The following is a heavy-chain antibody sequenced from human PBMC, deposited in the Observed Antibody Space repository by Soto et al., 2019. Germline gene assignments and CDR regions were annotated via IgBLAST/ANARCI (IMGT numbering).Heavy chain of an antibody. V-gene: IGHV3-33*01. D-gene: IGHD5-18*01. CDR1: GFTFSSYG. CDR3: ARDLQRFYYYGMDV. CDR2: RWYDGSNK. Sequence: GGSLRLSCAASGFTFSSYGMHWVRQAPGKGLEWVAVRWYDGSNKYYADSVKGRFTISRDNSKNTLYLQMNSLRAEDTAVYYCARDLQRFYYYGMDVWGQGTTVTVS. J-gene: IGHJ6*02.